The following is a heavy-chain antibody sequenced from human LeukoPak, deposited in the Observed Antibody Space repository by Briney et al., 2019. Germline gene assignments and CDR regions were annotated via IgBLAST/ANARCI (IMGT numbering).Heavy chain of an antibody. J-gene: IGHJ4*02. D-gene: IGHD5-18*01. CDR1: GGSISSGSYY. CDR3: ARDGRGYSYGYEYYFDY. Sequence: SETLSLTCTVSGGSISSGSYYWSWIRQPAGKGLEWIGYIYYSGSTNYNPSLKSRVTISVDTSKNQFSLKLSSVTAADTAVYYCARDGRGYSYGYEYYFDYWGQGTLVTVSS. V-gene: IGHV4-61*10. CDR2: IYYSGST.